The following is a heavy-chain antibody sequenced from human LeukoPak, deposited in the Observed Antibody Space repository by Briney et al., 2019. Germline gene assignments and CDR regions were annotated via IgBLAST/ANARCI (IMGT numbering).Heavy chain of an antibody. V-gene: IGHV3-30*19. J-gene: IGHJ4*02. CDR2: ISYDGSNK. D-gene: IGHD3-3*01. Sequence: GGSLRLSCAASGFPFSTYDMHWGRQPPGKGLGWGAVISYDGSNKYSADSVKGRFTISRDNSKNALYLQMNSLRAEDTAVYYCARDRGITIFGVLTYWGQGPLVTVSS. CDR1: GFPFSTYD. CDR3: ARDRGITIFGVLTY.